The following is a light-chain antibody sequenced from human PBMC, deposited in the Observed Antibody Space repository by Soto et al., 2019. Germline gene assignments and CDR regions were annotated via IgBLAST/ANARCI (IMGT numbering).Light chain of an antibody. CDR1: SSDIGAYRF. CDR3: TSCTASTTMI. V-gene: IGLV2-14*03. CDR2: AGN. J-gene: IGLJ2*01. Sequence: QSALTQPASVSGSPGQSITISCTGTSSDIGAYRFVSGYQQHPGKAPKLMLYAGNIPPSGGSNRFSGSKSGNTASLTISGLHAEDEDDYYCTSCTASTTMIFGGWTKLTVL.